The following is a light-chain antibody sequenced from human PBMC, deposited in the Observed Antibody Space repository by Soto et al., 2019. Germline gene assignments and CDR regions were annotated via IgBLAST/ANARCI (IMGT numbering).Light chain of an antibody. V-gene: IGKV3-11*01. CDR3: QQRSNWQIT. J-gene: IGKJ5*01. CDR2: HTS. CDR1: QTVNSR. Sequence: EIVLTQSPATLSSSPGERATLSCRASQTVNSRLAWYQHKPGQAPRLLIYHTSNRATGIPARFSGSGSGTDFTLTISSLEPEDFAVYYCQQRSNWQITFGQGTRLEIK.